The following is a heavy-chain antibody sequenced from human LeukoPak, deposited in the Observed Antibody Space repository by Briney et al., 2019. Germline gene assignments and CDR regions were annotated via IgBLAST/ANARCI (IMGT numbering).Heavy chain of an antibody. CDR2: INTDGSST. D-gene: IGHD6-19*01. Sequence: AGGSLRLSCAASGFTFSSYWMHWVRQVPGKGLVWVSRINTDGSSTSYADSVKGRFTISRDNAKNTLYLQMNSLRAKDTAVYYCARVSSSGWYVIPFDPWGQGTLVTVSS. CDR3: ARVSSSGWYVIPFDP. V-gene: IGHV3-74*01. J-gene: IGHJ5*02. CDR1: GFTFSSYW.